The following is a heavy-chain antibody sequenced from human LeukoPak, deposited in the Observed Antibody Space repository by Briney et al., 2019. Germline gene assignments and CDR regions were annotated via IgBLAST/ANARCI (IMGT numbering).Heavy chain of an antibody. D-gene: IGHD4-11*01. CDR1: GYTFTSYY. Sequence: APVKVSCKASGYTFTSYYMHWVRQAPGQGLEWMGIINPSGGSTSYAQKFQGRVTMTRDMSTSTVYMELSSLRSEDTAVYYCARGGYSNYVRLWFDPWGQGTLVTVSS. J-gene: IGHJ5*02. V-gene: IGHV1-46*01. CDR3: ARGGYSNYVRLWFDP. CDR2: INPSGGST.